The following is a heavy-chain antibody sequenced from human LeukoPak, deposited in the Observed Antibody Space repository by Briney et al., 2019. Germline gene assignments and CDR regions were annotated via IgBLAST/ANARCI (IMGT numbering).Heavy chain of an antibody. CDR2: INHSGST. D-gene: IGHD2-21*01. V-gene: IGHV4-34*01. J-gene: IGHJ3*02. CDR1: GGSFSGYY. Sequence: SETLSLTCAVYGGSFSGYYWSWIRQPPGKGLEWIGEINHSGSTNYNPSLKSRVTISVDTSKNQFSLKLSSVTAADTAVYYCASGIPYSAIGGQRTMVTVSS. CDR3: ASGIPYSAI.